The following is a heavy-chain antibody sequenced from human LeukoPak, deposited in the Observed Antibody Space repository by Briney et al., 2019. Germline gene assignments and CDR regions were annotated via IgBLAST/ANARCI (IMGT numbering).Heavy chain of an antibody. CDR3: ASAPEVSKSVLRFLEWRDAFDI. CDR2: INHSGST. D-gene: IGHD3-3*01. V-gene: IGHV4-34*01. J-gene: IGHJ3*02. CDR1: GGSFSGYY. Sequence: SETPSLTCAVYGGSFSGYYWSWIRQPPGKGLEWIGEINHSGSTNYNPSLKSRVTISVDTSKNQFSLKLSSVTAADTAVYYCASAPEVSKSVLRFLEWRDAFDIWGQGTMVTVSS.